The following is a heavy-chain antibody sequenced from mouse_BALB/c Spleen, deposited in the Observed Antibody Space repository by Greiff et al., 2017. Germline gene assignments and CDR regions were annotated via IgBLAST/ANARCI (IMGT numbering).Heavy chain of an antibody. D-gene: IGHD2-2*01. J-gene: IGHJ2*01. CDR1: GFTFSSFG. V-gene: IGHV5-17*02. Sequence: EVMLVESGGGLVQPGGSRKLSCAASGFTFSSFGMHWVRQAPEKGLEWVAYISSGSSTIYYADTVKGRFTISRDNPKNTLFLQMTSLRSEDTAMYYCARSGGYGVFDCWGQGTTLTVSS. CDR2: ISSGSSTI. CDR3: ARSGGYGVFDC.